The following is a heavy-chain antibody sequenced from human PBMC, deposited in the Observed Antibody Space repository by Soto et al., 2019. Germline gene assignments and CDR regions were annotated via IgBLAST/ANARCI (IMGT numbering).Heavy chain of an antibody. D-gene: IGHD1-1*01. J-gene: IGHJ6*02. Sequence: SETLSLTCTVSGGSINAFFWSWVRQPPGKGLESIGYIFYSGSTNYNPSLKSRVTISLDTSKTQFSLNLTSVTAADTAVYYCATRTGLYYYGLDVWGQGTMVTVSS. CDR2: IFYSGST. CDR1: GGSINAFF. CDR3: ATRTGLYYYGLDV. V-gene: IGHV4-59*01.